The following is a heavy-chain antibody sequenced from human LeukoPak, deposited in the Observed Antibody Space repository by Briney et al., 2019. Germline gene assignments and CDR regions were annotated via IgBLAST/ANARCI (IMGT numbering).Heavy chain of an antibody. CDR2: RFYGGTS. D-gene: IGHD6-19*01. CDR1: GGSISSYY. V-gene: IGHV4-59*12. CDR3: ARGRYSSGWLTGYYFDY. J-gene: IGHJ4*02. Sequence: PSETLSLTCTVSGGSISSYYWSWIRQPPGKGLEWFGSRFYGGTSYYNPSLRSRVTISIHTSENQLSLKLSSVTAADTAVYYCARGRYSSGWLTGYYFDYWGQGTLVTVSS.